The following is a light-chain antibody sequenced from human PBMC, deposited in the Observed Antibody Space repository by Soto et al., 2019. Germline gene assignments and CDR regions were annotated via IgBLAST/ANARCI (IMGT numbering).Light chain of an antibody. V-gene: IGKV3D-20*02. CDR2: DAS. J-gene: IGKJ5*01. CDR3: QQRSNWPPIT. Sequence: EIVLTQSPATLSVSPGERATLSCRAIQSVSSSSLAWYQQKRGQAPRLLIHDASSRATGIPDRFSGSGSGTDFTLTISRLEPEDFAVYYCQQRSNWPPITFGQGTRLEIK. CDR1: QSVSSSS.